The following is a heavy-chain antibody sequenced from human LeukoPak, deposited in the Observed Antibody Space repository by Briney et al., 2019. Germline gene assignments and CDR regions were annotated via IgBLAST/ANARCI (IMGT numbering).Heavy chain of an antibody. D-gene: IGHD2-15*01. CDR3: ATVRDIVVGGGPYYFDY. J-gene: IGHJ4*02. CDR2: INPHNGDT. CDR1: GYTFIGYY. V-gene: IGHV1-2*02. Sequence: GASVKVSCKASGYTFIGYYLHWVRQAPGQGLEWMGWINPHNGDTNEAQKFQGRVTMNRDTSITTAYMELSRLKSDDTAVYYCATVRDIVVGGGPYYFDYWGQGTLVTVSS.